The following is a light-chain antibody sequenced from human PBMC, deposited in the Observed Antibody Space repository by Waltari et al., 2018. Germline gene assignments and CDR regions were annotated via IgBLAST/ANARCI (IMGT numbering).Light chain of an antibody. CDR3: QQSYISLT. CDR1: QSISNY. V-gene: IGKV1-39*01. Sequence: DIQMTQSPSSLSASVGDRVTITCRASQSISNYLSWYQQKPGKAPNLLIYAASSLQSGVPSRFSGSGSGTDFTLTISSLQPEDFATYYCQQSYISLTFGQGTKVEIK. J-gene: IGKJ1*01. CDR2: AAS.